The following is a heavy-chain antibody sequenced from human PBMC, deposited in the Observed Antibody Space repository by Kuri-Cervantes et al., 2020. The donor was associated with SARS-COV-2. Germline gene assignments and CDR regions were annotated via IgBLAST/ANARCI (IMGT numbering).Heavy chain of an antibody. CDR2: ISYDGSNK. Sequence: GESLKISCAASGFTVSSNEMSWVRQAPGKGLEWVAVISYDGSNKYYADSVKGRFTISRDNSKNTLYLQMNSLRPEDTAVYYCAKDQFGIVVVVATIDYWGQGTLVTVSS. D-gene: IGHD2-15*01. J-gene: IGHJ4*02. V-gene: IGHV3-30-3*01. CDR1: GFTVSSNE. CDR3: AKDQFGIVVVVATIDY.